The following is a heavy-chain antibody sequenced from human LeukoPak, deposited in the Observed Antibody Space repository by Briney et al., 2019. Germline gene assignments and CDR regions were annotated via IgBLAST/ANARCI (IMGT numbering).Heavy chain of an antibody. D-gene: IGHD4-23*01. Sequence: SVKVSCKASGGAFSSYAISWVRQAPGQGLEWMGGIIPIFGTANYAQKFQGRVTITTDESTSTAYMELSSLRSEDTAVYHCASDLNGGNSVVDYYYYMDVWGKGTTVTVSS. J-gene: IGHJ6*03. V-gene: IGHV1-69*05. CDR1: GGAFSSYA. CDR3: ASDLNGGNSVVDYYYYMDV. CDR2: IIPIFGTA.